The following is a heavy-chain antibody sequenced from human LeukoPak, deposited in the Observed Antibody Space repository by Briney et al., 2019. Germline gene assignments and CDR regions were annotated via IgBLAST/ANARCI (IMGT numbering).Heavy chain of an antibody. CDR2: LSNSGST. Sequence: SETLSLTCTVSGGSITSNSLYWGWIRQPPGKGLEWIGTLSNSGSTNYNPSLKSRVTISVDTSKNQFSLKLSSVTAADTAVYYCARGRGSSWYYYYYGMDVWGQGTTVTVSS. CDR3: ARGRGSSWYYYYYGMDV. V-gene: IGHV4-39*07. J-gene: IGHJ6*02. D-gene: IGHD6-13*01. CDR1: GGSITSNSLY.